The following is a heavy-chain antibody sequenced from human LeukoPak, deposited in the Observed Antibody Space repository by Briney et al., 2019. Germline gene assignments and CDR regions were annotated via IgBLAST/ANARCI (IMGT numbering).Heavy chain of an antibody. Sequence: GGSLRLSCAASGFTVSSNYMSWVRQAPGKGLEWVSVIYSGGSTYYADSVKGRFTISRDNSKNTVYLQMSSLRAEDTAVYYCVKENYGSGWYDFFDYWGQGTLVTVSS. CDR1: GFTVSSNY. J-gene: IGHJ4*02. V-gene: IGHV3-53*05. CDR2: IYSGGST. CDR3: VKENYGSGWYDFFDY. D-gene: IGHD6-19*01.